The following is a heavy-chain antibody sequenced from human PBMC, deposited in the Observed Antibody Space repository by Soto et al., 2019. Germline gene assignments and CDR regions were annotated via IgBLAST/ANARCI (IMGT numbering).Heavy chain of an antibody. CDR3: TKNSAYALDY. J-gene: IGHJ4*02. V-gene: IGHV4-4*02. CDR2: LHHGGST. Sequence: SETLSLTCDVSRYSSNNNNWWSWVRQPPGGGLEWIGELHHGGSTNYNPSLESRVTFSVDISKNQFFLKLSSVTAADTAVYYCTKNSAYALDYWGQGTLVTAPQ. CDR1: RYSSNNNNW. D-gene: IGHD5-12*01.